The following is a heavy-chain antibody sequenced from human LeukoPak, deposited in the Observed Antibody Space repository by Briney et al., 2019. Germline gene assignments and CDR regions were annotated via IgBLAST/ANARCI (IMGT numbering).Heavy chain of an antibody. CDR3: AKDPYGTRYFDY. CDR1: GFTFSSHA. V-gene: IGHV3-23*01. Sequence: GGSRRLSCAASGFTFSSHALSWGRQAPGKGLEGGSSLSGSGYNTYYADSVKGRFTISRDNSKSTVYLQMNRLRAEDTAVYYCAKDPYGTRYFDYWGQGTLVTVSS. J-gene: IGHJ4*02. CDR2: LSGSGYNT. D-gene: IGHD2-2*01.